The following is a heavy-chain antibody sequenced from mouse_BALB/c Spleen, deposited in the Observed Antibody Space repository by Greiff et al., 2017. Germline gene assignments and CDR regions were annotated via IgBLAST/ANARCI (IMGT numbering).Heavy chain of an antibody. J-gene: IGHJ3*01. CDR3: ARSGGYGYDSWFAY. V-gene: IGHV1-20*02. Sequence: EVQLQQSGPELVKPGASVKISCKASGYSFTGYFMNWVMQSHGKSLEWIGRINPYNGDTFYNQKFKGKATLTVDKSSSTAHMELRSLASEDSAVYYCARSGGYGYDSWFAYWGQGTLVTVSA. D-gene: IGHD2-2*01. CDR1: GYSFTGYF. CDR2: INPYNGDT.